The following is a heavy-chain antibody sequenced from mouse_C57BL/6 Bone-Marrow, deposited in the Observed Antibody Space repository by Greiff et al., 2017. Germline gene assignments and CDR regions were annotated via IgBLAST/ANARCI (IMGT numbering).Heavy chain of an antibody. CDR3: AIYDYPAWFAY. D-gene: IGHD2-4*01. J-gene: IGHJ3*01. Sequence: QVQLQQSGAELVRPGTSVKVSCKASGYAFTNYLIEWVKQRPGQGLEWIGVLNPGSGGTNYNEKFKGKATLTADKSSSTAYMQLSSLTSEDSAVYFCAIYDYPAWFAYWGQGTLVNGSA. CDR1: GYAFTNYL. CDR2: LNPGSGGT. V-gene: IGHV1-54*01.